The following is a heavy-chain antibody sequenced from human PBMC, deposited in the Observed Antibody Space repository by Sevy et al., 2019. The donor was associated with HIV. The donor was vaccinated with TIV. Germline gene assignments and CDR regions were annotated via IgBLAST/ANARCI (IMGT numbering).Heavy chain of an antibody. Sequence: SETLSLTCTVSGGSISSSYWSWIRQPPGKGLEWIGYIYYRGSTNYNPSLKSRVTISVDTSKNQFSLKLSSVTAADTAVYYCARLSIAAGGGYYYGMDVWGQGTTVTVSS. J-gene: IGHJ6*02. CDR1: GGSISSSY. D-gene: IGHD6-13*01. CDR2: IYYRGST. V-gene: IGHV4-59*01. CDR3: ARLSIAAGGGYYYGMDV.